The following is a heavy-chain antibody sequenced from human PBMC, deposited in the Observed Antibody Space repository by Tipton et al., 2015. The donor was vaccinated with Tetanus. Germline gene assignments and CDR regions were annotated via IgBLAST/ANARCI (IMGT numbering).Heavy chain of an antibody. Sequence: SLRLSCIASGFPSTLSFSRYAMTWVRQAPGRGLEWVSAISGSGEGKFYADSVKGPFTISRDNSKNTVFLQMNSPRADDTAVYFCAKDDVSSWYTGSFDSWGQGTQVTVSS. D-gene: IGHD6-13*01. V-gene: IGHV3-23*01. CDR1: GFPSTLSFSRYA. CDR2: ISGSGEGK. CDR3: AKDDVSSWYTGSFDS. J-gene: IGHJ4*02.